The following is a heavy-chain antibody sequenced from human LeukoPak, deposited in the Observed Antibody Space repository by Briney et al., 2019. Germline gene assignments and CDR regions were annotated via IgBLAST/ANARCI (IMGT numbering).Heavy chain of an antibody. CDR2: IRSKAYGGTT. V-gene: IGHV3-49*04. CDR1: GFTFTTYW. CDR3: TRLSPQPAAINY. D-gene: IGHD2-2*01. Sequence: PGGSLRLSCVGSGFTFTTYWMSWVRQAPGKGLEWVGFIRSKAYGGTTEDAASVKGRFTISRDDSKSIAYLQMNSLKTEDTAVYYCTRLSPQPAAINYWGQGTLVTVSS. J-gene: IGHJ4*02.